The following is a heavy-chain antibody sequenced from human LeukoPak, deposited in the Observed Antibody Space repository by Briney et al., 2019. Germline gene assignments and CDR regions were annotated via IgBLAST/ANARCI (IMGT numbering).Heavy chain of an antibody. V-gene: IGHV3-49*04. CDR1: GFTFGDYA. J-gene: IGHJ6*03. CDR3: TRVGIAVAATGYYYMDV. Sequence: PGGSLRLSCTASGFTFGDYAMSWVRQAPEKGLEWVGFIRSKAYGGTTEYAASVKGRFTISRDDSKSIAYLQMNSLKTEDTAVYYCTRVGIAVAATGYYYMDVWGKGTTVTVSS. CDR2: IRSKAYGGTT. D-gene: IGHD6-19*01.